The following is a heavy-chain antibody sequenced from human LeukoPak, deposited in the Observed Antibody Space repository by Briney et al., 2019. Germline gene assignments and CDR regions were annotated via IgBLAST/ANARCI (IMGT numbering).Heavy chain of an antibody. D-gene: IGHD2-21*02. CDR3: ARHATVVVTAIGSFDY. CDR2: SYYSGST. Sequence: SETLSLTCAVSGGSTSGSSYYWGWIRQPPGKGLEWIGSSYYSGSTYYNPSLKSRVTISVDTSKHQFSLKLSSVTAADTAVYYCARHATVVVTAIGSFDYWGQGTLVTVFS. CDR1: GGSTSGSSYY. V-gene: IGHV4-39*01. J-gene: IGHJ4*02.